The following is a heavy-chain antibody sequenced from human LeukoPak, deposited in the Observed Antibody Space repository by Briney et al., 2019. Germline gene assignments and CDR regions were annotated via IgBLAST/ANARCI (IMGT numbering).Heavy chain of an antibody. V-gene: IGHV1-69*02. CDR3: ARARFEGSCSGGSCYSGPDY. CDR1: GGTFSSYT. Sequence: GASVKVSCKASGGTFSSYTISWVRQAPGQGLEWMGRIIPILGIANYVQKFQGRVTITADKSTSTAYMELSSLRSEDTAVYYCARARFEGSCSGGSCYSGPDYWGQGTLVTVSS. CDR2: IIPILGIA. D-gene: IGHD2-15*01. J-gene: IGHJ4*02.